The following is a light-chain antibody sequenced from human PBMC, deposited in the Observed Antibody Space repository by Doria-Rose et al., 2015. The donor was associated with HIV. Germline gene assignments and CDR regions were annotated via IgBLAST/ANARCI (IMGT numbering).Light chain of an antibody. CDR1: QSLLYTSKNY. CDR3: QQYYDTPS. CDR2: WAS. Sequence: DIRVTQSPESLGMSLGERATLNCKSNQSLLYTSKNYLAWYQQKPGQPPKLLIYWASTRQSGVPARFSGSGSGTDFTLTISSLEAEGVEVYYCQQYYDTPSFGPGTTVDIK. J-gene: IGKJ3*01. V-gene: IGKV4-1*01.